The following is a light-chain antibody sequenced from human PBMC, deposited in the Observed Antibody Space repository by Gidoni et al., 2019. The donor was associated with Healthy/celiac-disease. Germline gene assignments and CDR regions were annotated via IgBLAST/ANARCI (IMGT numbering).Light chain of an antibody. CDR1: QSVSSSY. Sequence: EIALTQSPATLSLSPGERATLSCRASQSVSSSYLAWYQQKPGQAPRLLIYGASSRATGIPDRFSGSGSGTDFTLTISRLEPEDFAVYYCQQYGSSPRGTFGQGTKVEIK. V-gene: IGKV3-20*01. J-gene: IGKJ1*01. CDR3: QQYGSSPRGT. CDR2: GAS.